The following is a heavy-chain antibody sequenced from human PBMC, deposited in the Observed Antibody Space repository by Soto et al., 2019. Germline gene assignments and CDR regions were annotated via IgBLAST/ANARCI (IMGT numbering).Heavy chain of an antibody. CDR1: GFTFSSYG. V-gene: IGHV3-33*01. D-gene: IGHD5-12*01. J-gene: IGHJ4*02. CDR3: ARDVDIVATALAY. CDR2: IWYDGSNK. Sequence: QVQLVESGGGVVQPGRSLRLSCAASGFTFSSYGMHWVRQAPGKGLEWVAVIWYDGSNKYYADSVKGRFTISRDNSKNPLYMQMNSVRAEDTAVYYCARDVDIVATALAYWGQGTLVTVSS.